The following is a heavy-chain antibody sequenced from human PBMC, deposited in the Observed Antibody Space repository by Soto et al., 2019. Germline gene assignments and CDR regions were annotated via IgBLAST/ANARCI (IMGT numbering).Heavy chain of an antibody. CDR1: GGSLRSGDYY. V-gene: IGHV4-30-4*01. D-gene: IGHD3-10*01. CDR2: IYYSGST. J-gene: IGHJ4*02. CDR3: ARGRGSGSNLYFFDF. Sequence: LSLTCSVSGGSLRSGDYYWSWIRQPPGKGLEWIGYIYYSGSTYYNPSLNSRVTISFDTSKNQFSLKLSSVTAADTAVYYCARGRGSGSNLYFFDFWGQGTLVTVSS.